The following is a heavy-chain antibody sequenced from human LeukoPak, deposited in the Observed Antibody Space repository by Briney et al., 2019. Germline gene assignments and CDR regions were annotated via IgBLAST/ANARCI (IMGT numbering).Heavy chain of an antibody. V-gene: IGHV1-2*02. CDR3: AREISPSTTMVRGVTTYFDY. CDR2: INVNSGGT. Sequence: ASQKVSCKASGYTFTDDYIHWVRQAPGQGLEWMGWINVNSGGTNYAQKFYARVTMTRDTSTSTVYMELSSLRSEDTAVYYCAREISPSTTMVRGVTTYFDYWGQGTLVTVSS. D-gene: IGHD3-10*01. CDR1: GYTFTDDY. J-gene: IGHJ4*02.